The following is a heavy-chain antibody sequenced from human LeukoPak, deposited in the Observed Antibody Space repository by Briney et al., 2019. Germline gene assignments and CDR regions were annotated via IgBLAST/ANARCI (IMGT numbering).Heavy chain of an antibody. CDR1: DASVSSDNYY. J-gene: IGHJ4*02. CDR2: VYYSGST. Sequence: SETLSLTCTVSDASVSSDNYYWSWIRQPPGKGLEWIGYVYYSGSTNYNPSLKSRVTISVDTSKNQFSLKLSSVTAADTAVYYCARRKAVRPRDYYFDYWGRGTLVTVSS. CDR3: ARRKAVRPRDYYFDY. D-gene: IGHD6-6*01. V-gene: IGHV4-61*01.